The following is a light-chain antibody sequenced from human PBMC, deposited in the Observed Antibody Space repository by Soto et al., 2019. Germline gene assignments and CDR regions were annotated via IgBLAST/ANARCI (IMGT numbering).Light chain of an antibody. CDR1: QSVSSSY. J-gene: IGKJ3*01. CDR3: QQYVSSLFT. V-gene: IGKV3-20*01. CDR2: GAS. Sequence: EIVLTQSPGTLSLSPGERATLSCRASQSVSSSYLAWYQQKPGQAPRLLIYGASSRATGIPDRFSGSGSGTDFTLTISRLAPEDFAVYYCQQYVSSLFTFGPGNKVDIK.